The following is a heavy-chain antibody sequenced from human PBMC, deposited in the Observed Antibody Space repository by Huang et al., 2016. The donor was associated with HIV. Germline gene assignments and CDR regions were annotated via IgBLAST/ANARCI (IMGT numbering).Heavy chain of an antibody. V-gene: IGHV5-51*01. J-gene: IGHJ6*02. D-gene: IGHD3-10*01. CDR3: ARLIGSPSFYYGLDV. CDR1: GYRFRSNW. CDR2: SYPVDSDT. Sequence: EVQLVQSGAEVKKPGESLKISCKGSGYRFRSNWIGWMRQMPGKGLEWMGISYPVDSDTRYSPSFQGQVTSSADKSINTAYLQWSSLKASDTAMYYCARLIGSPSFYYGLDVWGQGTTVTVSS.